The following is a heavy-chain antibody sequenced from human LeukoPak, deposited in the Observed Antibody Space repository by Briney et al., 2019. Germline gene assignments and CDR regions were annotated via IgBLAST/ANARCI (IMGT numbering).Heavy chain of an antibody. CDR1: GFTFSSYG. CDR2: IWYDGSNK. Sequence: GGSLRLSCAASGFTFSSYGMPWVRQAPGKGLEWVAVIWYDGSNKYYADSVKGRFTISRDDSKNTLYLQMNSLRAEDTAVYYCARDRDYSFDYWGQGTLVTVSS. CDR3: ARDRDYSFDY. V-gene: IGHV3-33*01. J-gene: IGHJ4*02. D-gene: IGHD2-21*01.